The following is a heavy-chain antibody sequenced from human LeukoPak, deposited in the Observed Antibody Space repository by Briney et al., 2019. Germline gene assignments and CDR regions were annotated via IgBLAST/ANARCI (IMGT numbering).Heavy chain of an antibody. V-gene: IGHV3-11*01. Sequence: GGSLRLSCAASGFTFSDYYMSWIRQAPGKGLEWVSYISSSGSTIYYADSVKGRFTISRDNAKNSLYLQMNSLRAEDTAVYYCASGRLEEKGPYYFDYWAQGTLVTVSS. CDR2: ISSSGSTI. J-gene: IGHJ4*02. D-gene: IGHD3-16*01. CDR1: GFTFSDYY. CDR3: ASGRLEEKGPYYFDY.